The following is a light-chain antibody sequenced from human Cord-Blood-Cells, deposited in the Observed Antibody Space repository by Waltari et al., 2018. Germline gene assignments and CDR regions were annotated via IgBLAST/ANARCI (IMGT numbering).Light chain of an antibody. CDR2: DVS. V-gene: IGLV2-14*03. CDR1: SSDVGGYNY. CDR3: SSYTSSSTLV. J-gene: IGLJ3*02. Sequence: QSALTQPASVSGSPGQSITISCTGTSSDVGGYNYGSWYQQHPVKAPKLMIYDVSNRPSGVSNLFSGSKSGNTASLTISGLQAEDEADYYCSSYTSSSTLVFGGGTKLTVL.